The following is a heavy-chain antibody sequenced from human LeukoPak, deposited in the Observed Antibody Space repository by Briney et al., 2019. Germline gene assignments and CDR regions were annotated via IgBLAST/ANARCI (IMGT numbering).Heavy chain of an antibody. V-gene: IGHV3-23*01. D-gene: IGHD3-10*01. CDR1: GFTFSSYA. CDR2: ISGSGGST. J-gene: IGHJ4*02. Sequence: PGGSLRLSCAVSGFTFSSYAMSWVRQAPGKGLEWVSAISGSGGSTYYADSVKGRFTISRDNSKNTLYLQMNSLRAEDTAVYYCAKFSPGAYGSGSYSTHDYWGQGTLVTVSS. CDR3: AKFSPGAYGSGSYSTHDY.